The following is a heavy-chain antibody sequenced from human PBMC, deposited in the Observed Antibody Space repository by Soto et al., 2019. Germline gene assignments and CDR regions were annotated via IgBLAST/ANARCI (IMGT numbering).Heavy chain of an antibody. D-gene: IGHD3-16*01. CDR1: GYTFTSYY. CDR2: INPSCGST. V-gene: IGHV1-46*01. CDR3: ARYALYTPAAPGIDV. J-gene: IGHJ6*02. Sequence: SVNLSCKASGYTFTSYYMPWVRQAPVQVLDWIGIINPSCGSTSYAQNFQGRVTMTRDTSTSTVYMELSSLRSEETAVYYCARYALYTPAAPGIDVRGQRSTVPVSS.